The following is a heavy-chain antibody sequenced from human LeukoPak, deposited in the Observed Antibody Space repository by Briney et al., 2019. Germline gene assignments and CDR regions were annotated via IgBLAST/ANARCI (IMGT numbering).Heavy chain of an antibody. Sequence: GASVKVSCKASGYTFTSYGISWVRQAPGQGLEWMGWISAYNGNTNYAQKLQGRVTMTTDTSTSTAYMELRSLRSDDTAVYYCARDRWERITIFGVKSYYFDYWGQGTLVTVPS. CDR1: GYTFTSYG. V-gene: IGHV1-18*01. CDR3: ARDRWERITIFGVKSYYFDY. D-gene: IGHD3-3*01. J-gene: IGHJ4*02. CDR2: ISAYNGNT.